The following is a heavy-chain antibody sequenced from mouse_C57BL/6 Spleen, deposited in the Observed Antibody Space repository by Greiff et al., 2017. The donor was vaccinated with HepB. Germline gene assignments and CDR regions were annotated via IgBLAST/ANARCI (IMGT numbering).Heavy chain of an antibody. V-gene: IGHV1-64*01. J-gene: IGHJ2*01. CDR1: GYTFTSYW. D-gene: IGHD1-1*01. CDR2: IHPNSGST. Sequence: QVQLQQPGAELVKPGASVKLSCKASGYTFTSYWMHWVKQRPGQGLEWIGMIHPNSGSTNYNEKFKSKATLTVDKSSSTAYMQLSSLTSEDSAVYYCARKDYYGSSSLDYWGQGTTLTVSS. CDR3: ARKDYYGSSSLDY.